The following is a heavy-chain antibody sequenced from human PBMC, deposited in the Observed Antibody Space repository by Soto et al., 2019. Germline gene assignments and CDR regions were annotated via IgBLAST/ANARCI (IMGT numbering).Heavy chain of an antibody. V-gene: IGHV3-72*01. CDR3: ARGGDCSGVSCRSDYYGMDV. J-gene: IGHJ6*02. D-gene: IGHD2-15*01. Sequence: GGSLRLSCAASGFTFSDHYMDWVRQAPGKGLEWVGRTRNKANSYTTEYAASAKGRFTISRDDSKNSLYLQMNSLKTEDTAVYYCARGGDCSGVSCRSDYYGMDVWGQGTTVTVSS. CDR2: TRNKANSYTT. CDR1: GFTFSDHY.